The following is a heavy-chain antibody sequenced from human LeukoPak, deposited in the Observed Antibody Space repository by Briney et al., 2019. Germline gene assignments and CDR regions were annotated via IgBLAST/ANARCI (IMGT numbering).Heavy chain of an antibody. CDR2: INPNSGGT. Sequence: ASVTVSCKTSGYSFTDYYMHWVRQAPGQGLEWMGWINPNSGGTSSAQKFQDRVTMTRDTSITTVYMEVSWLTSDDTAIYYCARADRLDGGPYLIGPWGQGTLVTVSS. CDR3: ARADRLDGGPYLIGP. CDR1: GYSFTDYY. D-gene: IGHD2-21*01. V-gene: IGHV1-2*02. J-gene: IGHJ5*02.